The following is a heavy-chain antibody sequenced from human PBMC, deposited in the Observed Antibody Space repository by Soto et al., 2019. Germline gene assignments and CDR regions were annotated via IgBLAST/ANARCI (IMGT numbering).Heavy chain of an antibody. CDR3: ARDSSGWYYY. CDR1: GYTFTSYG. V-gene: IGHV1-18*01. Sequence: QVQLVQSGAEVKKPGASVKVSCKASGYTFTSYGISWVRQAPGQGLEWMGWISAYNGNTNYAQKLQGRVTMTTDTSXXXXXXXLRSXXXDDTAVYYCARDSSGWYYYWGQGTLVTVSS. D-gene: IGHD6-19*01. J-gene: IGHJ4*02. CDR2: ISAYNGNT.